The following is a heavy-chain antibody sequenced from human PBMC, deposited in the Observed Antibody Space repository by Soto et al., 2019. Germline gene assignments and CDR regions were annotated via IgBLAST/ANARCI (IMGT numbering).Heavy chain of an antibody. V-gene: IGHV3-48*02. D-gene: IGHD3-10*01. CDR1: GFIFTSCA. CDR3: ARDWYYYGSGSYYTFDY. CDR2: ISSNSGTI. Sequence: GGSLRLSCAASGFIFTSCAMNWVRQAPGKGLEWVSYISSNSGTIYYTDSVKGRFTISRDNTKNSLYLQMNSLRDEDTAVYYCARDWYYYGSGSYYTFDYWGQGTLVTVSS. J-gene: IGHJ4*02.